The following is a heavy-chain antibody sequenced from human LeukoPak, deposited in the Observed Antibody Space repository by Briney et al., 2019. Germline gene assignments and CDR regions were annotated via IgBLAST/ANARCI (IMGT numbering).Heavy chain of an antibody. J-gene: IGHJ4*02. V-gene: IGHV3-23*01. D-gene: IGHD3-22*01. CDR2: ISGSGGST. Sequence: GGSLRLSCAASGFTFSSYGMSWVRQAPGKGLEWVSAISGSGGSTYYADSVKGRFTISRDNSKNTLYLQMNSLKTEDTAVYYCTTDVVTMIVVVTYHWGQGTLVTVSS. CDR3: TTDVVTMIVVVTYH. CDR1: GFTFSSYG.